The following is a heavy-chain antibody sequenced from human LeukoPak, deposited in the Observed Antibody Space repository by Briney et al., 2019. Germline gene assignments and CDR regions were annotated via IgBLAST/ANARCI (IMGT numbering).Heavy chain of an antibody. V-gene: IGHV3-11*04. CDR2: ISRSGGAI. D-gene: IGHD3-22*01. CDR3: ARHYYYDTTGFITSP. J-gene: IGHJ5*02. Sequence: KSGGSLRLSRAASGFTFSDFYMSWIRQAPGKGLEWVSYISRSGGAIDYADSVKGRFTISRDNARNSLFLQMNSLRAEDTAVYYCARHYYYDTTGFITSPWGQGTLVTVSS. CDR1: GFTFSDFY.